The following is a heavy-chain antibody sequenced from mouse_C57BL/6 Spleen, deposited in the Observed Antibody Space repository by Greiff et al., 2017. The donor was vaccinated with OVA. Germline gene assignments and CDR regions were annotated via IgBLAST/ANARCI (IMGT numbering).Heavy chain of an antibody. Sequence: QVQLKQPGAELVRPGSSVKLSCKASGYTFTSYWMDWVKQRPGQGLEWIGNIYPSDSETHYNQKFKDKATLTVDKSSSTAYMQLSSLTSEDSAVYYCARGVVATENYWGQGTTLTVSS. CDR2: IYPSDSET. V-gene: IGHV1-61*01. CDR3: ARGVVATENY. J-gene: IGHJ2*01. D-gene: IGHD1-1*01. CDR1: GYTFTSYW.